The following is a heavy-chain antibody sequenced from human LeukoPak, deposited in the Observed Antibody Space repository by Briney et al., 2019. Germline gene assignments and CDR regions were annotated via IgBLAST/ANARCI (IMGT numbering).Heavy chain of an antibody. Sequence: PSQTMSLTCTVSAGSISSGSYYWSWIRQPAGKGLEWIGRIYTSGSTNYNPSLKSRVTISVDTSKNQFSLKLSSVTAADTAVYYCARDPGGEVPFDYWGQGTLVTVSA. D-gene: IGHD1-14*01. CDR3: ARDPGGEVPFDY. CDR1: AGSISSGSYY. J-gene: IGHJ4*02. CDR2: IYTSGST. V-gene: IGHV4-61*02.